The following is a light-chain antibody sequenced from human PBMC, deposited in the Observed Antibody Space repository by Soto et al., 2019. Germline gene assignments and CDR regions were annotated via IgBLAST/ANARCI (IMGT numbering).Light chain of an antibody. Sequence: DIQMTQSPSSLSASLGDRVSITCRASQSIGTDLNWYQQKPGKAPKLLISGASTLQGGVPSRFSGSVPGTEFTLTISSLQPGDLATYFCQQTYSTPWTFAQGTKVDI. CDR1: QSIGTD. V-gene: IGKV1-39*01. CDR3: QQTYSTPWT. CDR2: GAS. J-gene: IGKJ1*01.